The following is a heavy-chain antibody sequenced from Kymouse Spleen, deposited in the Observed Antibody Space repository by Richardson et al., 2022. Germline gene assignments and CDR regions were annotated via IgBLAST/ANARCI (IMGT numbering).Heavy chain of an antibody. J-gene: IGHJ5*02. CDR2: IYYSGST. V-gene: IGHV4-61*01. D-gene: IGHD1-1*01,IGHD1-20*01,IGHD1-7*01. Sequence: QVQLQESGPGLVKPSETLSLTCTVSGGSVSSGSYYWSWIRQPPGKGLEWIGYIYYSGSTNYNPSLKSRVTISVDTSKNQFSLKLSSVTAADTAVYYCARDLEPGPWGQGTLVTVSS. CDR3: ARDLEPGP. CDR1: GGSVSSGSYY.